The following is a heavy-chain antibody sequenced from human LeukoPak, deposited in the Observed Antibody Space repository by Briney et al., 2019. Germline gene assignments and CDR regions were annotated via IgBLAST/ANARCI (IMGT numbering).Heavy chain of an antibody. CDR1: GGSISSSSYY. CDR3: ARGVVPAGVTTVTHFDY. J-gene: IGHJ4*02. D-gene: IGHD4-17*01. V-gene: IGHV4-39*07. CDR2: IYYSGST. Sequence: SETLSLTCTVSGGSISSSSYYWGWIRQPPGKGLEWIGSIYYSGSTYYNPSLKSRVTISVDTSKKQFSLKLSSVTAADTAVYYCARGVVPAGVTTVTHFDYWGQGTLVTVSS.